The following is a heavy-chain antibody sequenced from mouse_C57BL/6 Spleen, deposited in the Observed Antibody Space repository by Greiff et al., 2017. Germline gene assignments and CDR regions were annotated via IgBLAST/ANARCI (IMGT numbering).Heavy chain of an antibody. D-gene: IGHD1-1*01. CDR3: ARSYGSQYFDY. V-gene: IGHV1-43*01. CDR2: INPSTGGT. CDR1: GYSFTGYY. J-gene: IGHJ2*01. Sequence: EVQLQQSGPELVKPGASVKISCKASGYSFTGYYMHWVKQSSEKSLEWIGEINPSTGGTSYNQKFKGKATLTVDKSSSTAYMQLKSLTSEDSAVYYCARSYGSQYFDYWGQGTTLTVSS.